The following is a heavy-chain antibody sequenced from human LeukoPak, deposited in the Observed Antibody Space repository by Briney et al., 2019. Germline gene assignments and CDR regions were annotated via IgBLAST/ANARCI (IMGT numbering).Heavy chain of an antibody. CDR3: ARDGGYCSSTSCRRRGVWFDP. Sequence: GKGSWRKSGGNCSSDAIGGGRNAPEQGLEWMGGIIPIFGTANYAQKFQGRFTITKEESTSTAYMELSSLRSEDTAVYYCARDGGYCSSTSCRRRGVWFDPWGQGTLVTVSS. D-gene: IGHD2-2*01. J-gene: IGHJ5*02. CDR2: IIPIFGTA. V-gene: IGHV1-69*05. CDR1: GGNCSSDA.